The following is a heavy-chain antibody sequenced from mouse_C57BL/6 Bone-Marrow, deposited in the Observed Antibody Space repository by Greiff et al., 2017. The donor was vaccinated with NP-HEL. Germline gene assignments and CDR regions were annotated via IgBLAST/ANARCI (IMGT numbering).Heavy chain of an antibody. Sequence: EVQRVESGAELVKPGASVKLSCTASGFNIKDYYMHWVKQRTEQGLEWIGRIDPEDGETKYAPKFQGKATITADTSSNTAYLQLSSLTSEDTAVYYCARWNDYDVRGYYYAMDYWGQGTSVTVSS. J-gene: IGHJ4*01. V-gene: IGHV14-2*01. D-gene: IGHD2-4*01. CDR1: GFNIKDYY. CDR2: IDPEDGET. CDR3: ARWNDYDVRGYYYAMDY.